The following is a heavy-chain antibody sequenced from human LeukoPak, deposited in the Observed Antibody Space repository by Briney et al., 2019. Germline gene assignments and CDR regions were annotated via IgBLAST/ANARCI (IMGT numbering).Heavy chain of an antibody. V-gene: IGHV1-18*01. CDR2: ISAYNGNT. J-gene: IGHJ4*02. Sequence: ASVKVSCKASGYTFTSYGISWVRQAPGQGLEWMGWISAYNGNTNYAQKLQGRVTMTTDTSTSTAYMELRSPRSDDTAVYYCARGVLYDSSGYGFDYWGQGTLVTVSS. CDR1: GYTFTSYG. CDR3: ARGVLYDSSGYGFDY. D-gene: IGHD3-22*01.